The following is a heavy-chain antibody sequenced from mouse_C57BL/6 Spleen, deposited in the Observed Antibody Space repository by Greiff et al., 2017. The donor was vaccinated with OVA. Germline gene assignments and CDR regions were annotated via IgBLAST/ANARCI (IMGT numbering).Heavy chain of an antibody. V-gene: IGHV1-82*01. D-gene: IGHD1-1*01. CDR1: GYAFSSSW. CDR2: IYPGDGDT. CDR3: ARAGYYGSTDY. Sequence: QVQLQQSGPELVKPGASVKISCKASGYAFSSSWMTWVKQRPGKGLEWIGRIYPGDGDTNYNGKFKGKATLTADKSSSTAYMQLSSLTSEDSAVYFCARAGYYGSTDYWGQGTTLTVSS. J-gene: IGHJ2*01.